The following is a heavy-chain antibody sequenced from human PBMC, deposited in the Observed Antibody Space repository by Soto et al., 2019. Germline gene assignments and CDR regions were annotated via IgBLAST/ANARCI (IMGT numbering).Heavy chain of an antibody. CDR2: ISYDGSKK. J-gene: IGHJ5*02. V-gene: IGHV3-30*03. CDR1: WFTLHSYC. D-gene: IGHD3-3*01. Sequence: GGSPRLSLAAPWFTLHSYCMPRVPPAPGKGLEWVAVISYDGSKKYYADSVKGRFTISRDNSKNTLYLQMDSLRDEDTAVYYCARGYTSGYPSNWFDPWGQGTLVTVSS. CDR3: ARGYTSGYPSNWFDP.